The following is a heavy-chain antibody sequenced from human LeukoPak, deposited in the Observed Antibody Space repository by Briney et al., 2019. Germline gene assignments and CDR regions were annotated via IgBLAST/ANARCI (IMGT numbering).Heavy chain of an antibody. CDR2: IIPIFGTA. CDR1: GGTFSIYA. V-gene: IGHV1-69*05. CDR3: ASGDYYDSSGYCS. Sequence: ASVKVFCKASGGTFSIYAISWVRQAPGQGLEWMGGIIPIFGTANYAQKFQGRVTITTDESTSTAYMELSSLRSEDTAVYYCASGDYYDSSGYCSWGQGTLVTVSS. D-gene: IGHD3-22*01. J-gene: IGHJ5*02.